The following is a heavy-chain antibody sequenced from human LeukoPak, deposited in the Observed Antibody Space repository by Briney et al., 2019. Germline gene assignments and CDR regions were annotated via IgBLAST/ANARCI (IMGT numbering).Heavy chain of an antibody. V-gene: IGHV4-59*01. D-gene: IGHD3-22*01. J-gene: IGHJ3*02. CDR2: IYYSGST. Sequence: SETLSLTCTVSGGSISSYYWSWIRQPPGKGLERIGYIYYSGSTNYNPSLKSRVTISVDTSKNQFSLKLSSVTAADTAVYYCARAVDDSSGYYDAFDIWGQGTMVTVSS. CDR1: GGSISSYY. CDR3: ARAVDDSSGYYDAFDI.